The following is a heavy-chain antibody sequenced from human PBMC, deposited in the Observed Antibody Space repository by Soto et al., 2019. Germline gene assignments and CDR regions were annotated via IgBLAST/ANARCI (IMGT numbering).Heavy chain of an antibody. J-gene: IGHJ6*04. V-gene: IGHV3-30*18. CDR3: AKEAAAGLYYYYGMDV. Sequence: GGSLRLSCAASGFTFSSYGMHWVRQAPAKVLEWVAVISYDGSNKYYADSVKGRFTISRDNSKNTLYLQMNSLRAEDTAVYYCAKEAAAGLYYYYGMDVWGKGTRVTVSS. D-gene: IGHD6-13*01. CDR1: GFTFSSYG. CDR2: ISYDGSNK.